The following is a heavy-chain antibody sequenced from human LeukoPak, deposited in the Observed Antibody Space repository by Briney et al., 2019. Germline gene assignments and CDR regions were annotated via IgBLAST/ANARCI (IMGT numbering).Heavy chain of an antibody. Sequence: ASVKVSCKASGYTFTGYYMHWVRQAPGQGLEWMGWINPNSGSTNYAQKFQGRVTMTRDTSISTAYMELSRLRSDDTAVYYCARGSVDTAMAHPYYFDYWGQGTLVTVSS. J-gene: IGHJ4*02. V-gene: IGHV1-2*02. CDR2: INPNSGST. D-gene: IGHD5-18*01. CDR3: ARGSVDTAMAHPYYFDY. CDR1: GYTFTGYY.